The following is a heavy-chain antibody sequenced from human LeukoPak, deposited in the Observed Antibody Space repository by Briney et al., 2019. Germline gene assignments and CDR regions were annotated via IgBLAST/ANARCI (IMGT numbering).Heavy chain of an antibody. CDR2: IRYDGSNK. V-gene: IGHV3-30*02. CDR1: GFTFSSYG. Sequence: GGSLRLSCAASGFTFSSYGMHWFRQAPGKGLEWVAFIRYDGSNKYYADSVKGRFTISRDNSKNTLYLQMNSLRPEDTALYYCAKEPASGSCFDYWGQGTLVTVSS. D-gene: IGHD3-10*01. J-gene: IGHJ4*02. CDR3: AKEPASGSCFDY.